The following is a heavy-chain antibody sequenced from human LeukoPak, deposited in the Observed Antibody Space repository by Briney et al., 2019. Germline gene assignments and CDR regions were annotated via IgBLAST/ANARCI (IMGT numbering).Heavy chain of an antibody. D-gene: IGHD3-22*01. CDR2: IYYSGNT. CDR1: GDSISHYY. V-gene: IGHV4-59*01. Sequence: SETLSLTCTVSGDSISHYYFSWIRQPPGKGLEWIGYIYYSGNTNYNPSLKSRITMSVDTSKNQVSLRLRSVTAADTAVYYCAREGMIGHYNWFDPWGQGTLVSVSS. CDR3: AREGMIGHYNWFDP. J-gene: IGHJ5*02.